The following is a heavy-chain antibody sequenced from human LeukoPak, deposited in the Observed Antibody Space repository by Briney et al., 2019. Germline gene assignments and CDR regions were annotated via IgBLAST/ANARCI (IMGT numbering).Heavy chain of an antibody. V-gene: IGHV3-48*04. CDR3: AREGYYGSGSPDY. CDR2: ISSSSSTI. Sequence: PGGSLRLSCAASGFTFSSYSMNWVRQAPGKGLEWISYISSSSSTIYYADSVKGRFTISRDNAKNSLYLQMNSLRAEDTAVYYCAREGYYGSGSPDYWGQGTLVTVSS. CDR1: GFTFSSYS. J-gene: IGHJ4*02. D-gene: IGHD3-10*01.